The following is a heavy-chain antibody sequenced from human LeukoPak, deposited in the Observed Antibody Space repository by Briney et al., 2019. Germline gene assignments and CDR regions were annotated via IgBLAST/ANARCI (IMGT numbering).Heavy chain of an antibody. Sequence: ASVKVSRKASGYTFTSYAMHWVRQAPGQRLEWMGWINAGNGNTKYSQKFQGRVTITRDTSASTAYMELSSLRSEDTAVYYCARAGFEWCMLAWGQGTLVTVSS. V-gene: IGHV1-3*01. CDR1: GYTFTSYA. CDR2: INAGNGNT. CDR3: ARAGFEWCMLA. D-gene: IGHD2-8*01. J-gene: IGHJ4*02.